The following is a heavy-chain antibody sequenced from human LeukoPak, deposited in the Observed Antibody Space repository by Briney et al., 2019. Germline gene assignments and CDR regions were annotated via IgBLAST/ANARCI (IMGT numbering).Heavy chain of an antibody. CDR1: GGTFSSYA. Sequence: EASVKVSCKASGGTFSSYAISWVRQAPGQGLEWMGGIIPIFGTANYAQKFQGRVAITTDESTSTAYMELSSLRSEDTAVYYCARGYCSSTSCHALLDYWGQGTLVTVSS. CDR2: IIPIFGTA. CDR3: ARGYCSSTSCHALLDY. D-gene: IGHD2-2*01. J-gene: IGHJ4*02. V-gene: IGHV1-69*05.